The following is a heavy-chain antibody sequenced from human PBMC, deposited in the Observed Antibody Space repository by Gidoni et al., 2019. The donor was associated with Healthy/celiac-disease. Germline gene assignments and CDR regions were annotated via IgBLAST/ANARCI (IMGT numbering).Heavy chain of an antibody. CDR3: ASQVIAIR. J-gene: IGHJ4*02. D-gene: IGHD2-21*01. CDR1: GFTCSSDS. V-gene: IGHV3-48*01. CDR2: ISSSSSTI. Sequence: EVQMVESGGGLVQPGGSLRLACAASGFTCSSDSMNWVRQAPGKGLEWVSYISSSSSTISYADSVKGRFTISRDNAKNSLYLHMNSLRAEDTAVYYCASQVIAIRWGQGTLVTVSS.